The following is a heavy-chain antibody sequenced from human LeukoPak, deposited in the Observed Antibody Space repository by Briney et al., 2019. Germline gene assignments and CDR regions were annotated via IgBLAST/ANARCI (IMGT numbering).Heavy chain of an antibody. V-gene: IGHV4-61*02. D-gene: IGHD3-10*01. CDR1: GGSISSGSYY. CDR3: ARVLWFGELFFDY. Sequence: SETLSLTCTVSGGSISSGSYYWSWIRQPAGKGLEWIGRIYTSGSTNYNPSLKSRVTISVDTSKNQFSLKLSSVTAADTAVYYCARVLWFGELFFDYWGQGTLVTVSS. J-gene: IGHJ4*02. CDR2: IYTSGST.